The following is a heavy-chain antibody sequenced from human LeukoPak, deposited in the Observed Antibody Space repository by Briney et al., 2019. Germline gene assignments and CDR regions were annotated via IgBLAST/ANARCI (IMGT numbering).Heavy chain of an antibody. Sequence: GESLKISCKGSGHNFNTYWVAWVRQLPGKGLEWMGIIRPMNSDVRYSPSFQGQVTISADRSINTAYLQWSSLTASDTAMYYCASRPFETTVVPWDFHWGQGTQVTVST. D-gene: IGHD4-23*01. CDR1: GHNFNTYW. J-gene: IGHJ4*02. V-gene: IGHV5-51*01. CDR3: ASRPFETTVVPWDFH. CDR2: IRPMNSDV.